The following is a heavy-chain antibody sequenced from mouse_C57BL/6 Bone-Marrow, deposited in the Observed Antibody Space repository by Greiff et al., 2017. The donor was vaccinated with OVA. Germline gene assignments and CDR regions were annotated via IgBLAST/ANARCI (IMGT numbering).Heavy chain of an antibody. V-gene: IGHV1-62-2*01. J-gene: IGHJ4*01. CDR2: FYPGSGSI. CDR1: GYTFTEYT. CDR3: ARHPYYYYGSSPYAMDY. Sequence: QVQLQQSGAELVKPGASVKLSCKASGYTFTEYTIHWVKQRSGQGLEWIGWFYPGSGSIKYNEKFKDKATLTADKSSSTVYMELSRLTSEDSAVYFCARHPYYYYGSSPYAMDYWGQGTSVTVSS. D-gene: IGHD1-1*01.